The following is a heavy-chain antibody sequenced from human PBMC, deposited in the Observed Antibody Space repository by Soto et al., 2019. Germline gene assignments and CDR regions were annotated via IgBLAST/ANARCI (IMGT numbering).Heavy chain of an antibody. Sequence: SETLSLTCTVSGVSVNSENYYWSWIRQPPGKGLEWIGHIYNTGSTTYNPSLKSRVTISLDTSRNRFSLSLNSVTAADTAVFYCAREYSTSPEAFDFWGRGTLVTVSS. V-gene: IGHV4-61*03. D-gene: IGHD6-6*01. CDR2: IYNTGST. CDR3: AREYSTSPEAFDF. CDR1: GVSVNSENYY. J-gene: IGHJ4*02.